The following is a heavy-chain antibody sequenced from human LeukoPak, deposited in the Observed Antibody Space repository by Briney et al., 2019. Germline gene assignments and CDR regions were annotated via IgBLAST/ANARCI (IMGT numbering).Heavy chain of an antibody. CDR2: ISGSGRTI. CDR3: ARARYCSGGSCYLLDY. Sequence: QPGGSLRLSCAASGFTFSSYEMNWVRQAPGKGLEWVSYISGSGRTIYYADSVKGRFTISRDNAKTSLYLQMHSLRAEDTAVYYCARARYCSGGSCYLLDYWGQGTLVTVSS. D-gene: IGHD2-15*01. V-gene: IGHV3-48*03. CDR1: GFTFSSYE. J-gene: IGHJ4*02.